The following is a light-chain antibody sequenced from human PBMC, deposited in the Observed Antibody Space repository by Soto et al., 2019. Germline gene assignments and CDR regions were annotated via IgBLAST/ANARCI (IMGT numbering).Light chain of an antibody. J-gene: IGKJ4*01. Sequence: EVVLTQSPGTLSLSPGERATLSCRASQSVDSSTLAWYQQKPGQAPRLLISGASKRATGTPDSFSGSGSGTDFTLTISRLEPEDFAVYYCQRFDDSLIFGGGTKVEIK. CDR1: QSVDSST. CDR2: GAS. CDR3: QRFDDSLI. V-gene: IGKV3-20*01.